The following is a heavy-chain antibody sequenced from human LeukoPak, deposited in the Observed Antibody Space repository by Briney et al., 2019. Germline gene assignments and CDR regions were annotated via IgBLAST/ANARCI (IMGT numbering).Heavy chain of an antibody. D-gene: IGHD6-19*01. CDR3: ARDLAEAGGSRRPGEFDY. Sequence: GASVKVSCKASGYTFTSYYMHWVRQAPGQGLEWMGIINPSGGSTSYAQKFQGRVTMTRDTSTSTVYMELSSLRSEDTAVYYCARDLAEAGGSRRPGEFDYWGQGTLVTVSS. J-gene: IGHJ4*02. CDR1: GYTFTSYY. V-gene: IGHV1-46*01. CDR2: INPSGGST.